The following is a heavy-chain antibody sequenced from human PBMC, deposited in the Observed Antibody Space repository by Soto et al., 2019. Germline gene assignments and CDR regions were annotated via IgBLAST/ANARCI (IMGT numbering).Heavy chain of an antibody. D-gene: IGHD2-21*01. V-gene: IGHV1-18*01. J-gene: IGHJ3*02. Sequence: QAQLVQSGAEVKKPGASVTISCKASGYTFTSKSLIWVRQAPGHGLEWLGWISPYNGKTEYANHVQGRVTMTRDTATSTAYMERRSLRSDDTAVYYCARDSYGGNCCDAFDIWGQGTMVNVSS. CDR1: GYTFTSKS. CDR3: ARDSYGGNCCDAFDI. CDR2: ISPYNGKT.